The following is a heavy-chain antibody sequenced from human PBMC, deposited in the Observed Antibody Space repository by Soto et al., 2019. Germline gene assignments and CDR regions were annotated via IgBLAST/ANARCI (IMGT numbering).Heavy chain of an antibody. Sequence: GASVKVSCKASGGTFSSYTISWVRQAPGQGLEWMGRIIPILGIANYAQKFQGRVTITADKSTSTAYMELSSLRSEDTAVYYCAREDYDILTGYDSFDYWGQGTLVTVSS. CDR1: GGTFSSYT. CDR3: AREDYDILTGYDSFDY. V-gene: IGHV1-69*04. J-gene: IGHJ4*02. CDR2: IIPILGIA. D-gene: IGHD3-9*01.